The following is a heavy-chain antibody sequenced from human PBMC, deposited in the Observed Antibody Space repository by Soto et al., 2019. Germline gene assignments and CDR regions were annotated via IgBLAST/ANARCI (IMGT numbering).Heavy chain of an antibody. D-gene: IGHD6-13*01. Sequence: GESLKISCKGSGYSFTSYLIAWVRQVPGKGLELMGVIYPGDSDIRYSPSFQGQVTISADKSISTAYLQWSSLKASDSAMYYCARYPSYSSSWGTYYYYGMDVWGQGTTVTVSS. CDR1: GYSFTSYL. CDR3: ARYPSYSSSWGTYYYYGMDV. V-gene: IGHV5-51*01. J-gene: IGHJ6*02. CDR2: IYPGDSDI.